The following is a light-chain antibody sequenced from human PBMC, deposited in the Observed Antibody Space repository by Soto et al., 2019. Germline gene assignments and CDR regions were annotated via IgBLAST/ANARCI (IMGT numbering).Light chain of an antibody. V-gene: IGKV3-15*01. CDR3: QQYNNWPLT. CDR1: QTVNNN. CDR2: VAS. J-gene: IGKJ4*01. Sequence: EIVMTQSPATLSVSPGERATLSCRASQTVNNNLAWYQQKPGQAPRLLIYVASARATGIPARFSGSGSGTEFNLTISSLQSEDFAVYYCQQYNNWPLTFGGGTKVEIK.